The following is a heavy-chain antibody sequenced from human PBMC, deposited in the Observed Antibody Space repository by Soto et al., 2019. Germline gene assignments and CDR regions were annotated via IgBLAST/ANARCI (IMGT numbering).Heavy chain of an antibody. Sequence: QVQLVQSGGGVKKPGASVKVSCKASGYTFTSYGISWVRQAPGQGLEWMGWISASNGNTNYAQKLQGRVTMTTDTSTSTAYMELRSLRSDDTVVYYCARYCSSTSCYERDDYWGQGTLVTVSS. V-gene: IGHV1-18*01. CDR1: GYTFTSYG. D-gene: IGHD2-2*01. CDR3: ARYCSSTSCYERDDY. CDR2: ISASNGNT. J-gene: IGHJ4*02.